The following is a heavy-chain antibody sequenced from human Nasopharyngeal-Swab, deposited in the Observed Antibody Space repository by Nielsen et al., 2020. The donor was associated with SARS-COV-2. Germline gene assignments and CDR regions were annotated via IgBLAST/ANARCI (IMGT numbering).Heavy chain of an antibody. CDR2: IYYSGST. CDR3: ARLKGTGGDYATYMDV. V-gene: IGHV4-39*07. D-gene: IGHD4-17*01. CDR1: GGSISSSSYY. J-gene: IGHJ6*02. Sequence: GSLRLSCTVSGGSISSSSYYWGWIRQPPGKGLEWIGSIYYSGSTNYNPSLKSRVTISVDTSKNQFSLKLSSVTAADTAVYYCARLKGTGGDYATYMDVWGQGTTVTVSS.